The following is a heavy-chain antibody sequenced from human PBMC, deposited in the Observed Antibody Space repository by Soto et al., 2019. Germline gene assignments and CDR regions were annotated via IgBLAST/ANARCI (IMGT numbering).Heavy chain of an antibody. CDR2: IYSGGST. V-gene: IGHV3-53*01. Sequence: GGSLRLSCAASGFTVSSNYMSWVRQAPGKGLEWVSVIYSGGSTYYADSVKGRFTISRDNSKNTLYLQMNSLRAEDTAVYYCASSRIAAAGTWWFDPWGQGTLVTVSS. CDR3: ASSRIAAAGTWWFDP. CDR1: GFTVSSNY. D-gene: IGHD6-13*01. J-gene: IGHJ5*02.